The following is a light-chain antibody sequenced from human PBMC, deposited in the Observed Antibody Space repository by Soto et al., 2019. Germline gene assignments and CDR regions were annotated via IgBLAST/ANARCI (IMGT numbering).Light chain of an antibody. CDR1: TSDVGAYNY. CDR2: EVS. J-gene: IGLJ1*01. CDR3: SSYTTASTYV. Sequence: QSALAQPASVSGSPGQSITVSCTGATSDVGAYNYVSWYQQYPGKAPKLIIYEVSNRPSGISDRFSGSKSGNTASLTISGLQTEDEADFYCSSYTTASTYVFGTGTKAPS. V-gene: IGLV2-14*01.